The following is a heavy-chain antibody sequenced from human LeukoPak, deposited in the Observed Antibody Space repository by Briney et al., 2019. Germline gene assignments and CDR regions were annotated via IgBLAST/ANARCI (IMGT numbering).Heavy chain of an antibody. CDR1: GGSVSSGTYY. CDR2: IYYSGST. D-gene: IGHD2-8*01. V-gene: IGHV4-61*01. CDR3: TRSTNLEAFDI. J-gene: IGHJ3*02. Sequence: SETLSLTCTVSGGSVSSGTYYWSWIRQPPGKGLEWIGYIYYSGSTNYNPSLKSRVTISVDTSKNQCSLKLSSVTTADTVVYYCTRSTNLEAFDIWGQGTMVTVPS.